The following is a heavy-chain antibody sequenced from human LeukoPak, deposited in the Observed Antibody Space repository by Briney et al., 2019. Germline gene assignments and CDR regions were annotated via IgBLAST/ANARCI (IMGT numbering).Heavy chain of an antibody. D-gene: IGHD3-9*01. CDR1: GFTFSSYA. J-gene: IGHJ6*02. CDR2: ITDSGGST. CDR3: ASVTGYPIPRYYYGMDV. Sequence: GGSLRLSCAASGFTFSSYAMSWVRQTPGKGLERVSTITDSGGSTYYADSVKGRFTISRDNSKNTLYLQVNSLRAEDTAVYYCASVTGYPIPRYYYGMDVWGQGTTVTVSS. V-gene: IGHV3-23*01.